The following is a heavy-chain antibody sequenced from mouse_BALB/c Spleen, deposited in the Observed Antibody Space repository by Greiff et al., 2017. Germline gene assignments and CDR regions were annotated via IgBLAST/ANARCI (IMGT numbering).Heavy chain of an antibody. V-gene: IGHV5-17*02. J-gene: IGHJ2*01. D-gene: IGHD2-4*01. CDR3: ARQSMITGEFDY. CDR1: GFTFSSFG. Sequence: EVKVVESGGGLVQPGGSRKLSCAASGFTFSSFGMHWVRQAPEKGLEWVAYISSGSSTIYYADTVKGRFTISRDNPKNTLFLQMTSLRSEDTAMYYCARQSMITGEFDYWGQGTTLTVSS. CDR2: ISSGSSTI.